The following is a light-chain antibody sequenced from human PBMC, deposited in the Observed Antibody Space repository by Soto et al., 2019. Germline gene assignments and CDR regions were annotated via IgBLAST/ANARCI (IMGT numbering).Light chain of an antibody. J-gene: IGLJ3*02. CDR1: YIGNKN. Sequence: SYELTQPPSVSVAPGQTATITCGGNYIGNKNVHWFQQRPGQAPLLVVYDDRDRPSGIPERFSGSNSGNTATLTISRVEAGDEADYYCQVWDSRSDHVVFGGGTKLTVL. CDR2: DDR. CDR3: QVWDSRSDHVV. V-gene: IGLV3-21*02.